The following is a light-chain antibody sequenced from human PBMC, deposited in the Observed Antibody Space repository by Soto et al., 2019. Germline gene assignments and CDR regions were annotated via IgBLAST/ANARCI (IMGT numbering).Light chain of an antibody. CDR2: KAS. CDR3: QHYNSYSEA. J-gene: IGKJ1*01. CDR1: QTISSW. Sequence: DVQMTQSHSTLSGSVGDRVTITCRASQTISSWLAWYQQKPGKAPKLLIYKASTLKSGVPSRFSGSGSGTEFTLTISRLQPDDFATYYCQHYNSYSEAFGQGTKVDIK. V-gene: IGKV1-5*03.